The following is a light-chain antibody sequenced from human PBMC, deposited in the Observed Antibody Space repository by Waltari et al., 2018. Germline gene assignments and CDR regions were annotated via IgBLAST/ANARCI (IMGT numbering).Light chain of an antibody. J-gene: IGKJ4*01. CDR1: QTVTNNF. Sequence: EIVLTQSQGTLSLSPGERATLSCRASQTVTNNFLAWYRQKPGQAPRLLIYGASIRATAIPDSFSGSGSGTDFTLTINRLEPEDFAVYFCQQYDTSPLTFGGGTRVEVK. CDR2: GAS. CDR3: QQYDTSPLT. V-gene: IGKV3-20*01.